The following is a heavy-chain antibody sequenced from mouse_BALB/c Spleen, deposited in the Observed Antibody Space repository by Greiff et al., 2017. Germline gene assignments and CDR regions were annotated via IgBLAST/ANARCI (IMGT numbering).Heavy chain of an antibody. CDR2: INSNGGST. Sequence: EVKLMESGGGLVKLGGSLKLSCAASGFTFSSYYMSWVRQTPEKRLELVAAINSNGGSTYYPDTVKGRFTISRDNAKNTLYLQMSSLKSEDTALYYCARHVKYGDFMDYWGQGTSVTVSS. J-gene: IGHJ4*01. CDR3: ARHVKYGDFMDY. CDR1: GFTFSSYY. D-gene: IGHD2-10*02. V-gene: IGHV5-6-2*01.